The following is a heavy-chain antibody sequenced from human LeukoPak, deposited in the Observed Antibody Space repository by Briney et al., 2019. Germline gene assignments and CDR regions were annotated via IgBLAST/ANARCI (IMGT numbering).Heavy chain of an antibody. Sequence: ASVKVSCKASGNTFTSYGISWVRQAPGQGLEWMGWISAYTGHTDYPQKLQGRVTMTMDTSTSTTYMDLRSLRSEDTAVYYCARSLSSGWYFDYWGQGTLVPVSS. CDR2: ISAYTGHT. J-gene: IGHJ4*02. CDR3: ARSLSSGWYFDY. CDR1: GNTFTSYG. D-gene: IGHD6-19*01. V-gene: IGHV1-18*04.